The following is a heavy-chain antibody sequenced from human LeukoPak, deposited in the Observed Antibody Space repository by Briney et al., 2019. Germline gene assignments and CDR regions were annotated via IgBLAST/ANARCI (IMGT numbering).Heavy chain of an antibody. CDR2: FDPEDGET. Sequence: ASVKVSCKASGYTFSTHYIHWVRQAPGEGLEWMGGFDPEDGETIYAQKFQGRVTMTEDTSTDTAYMELSSLRSEDTAVYYCATRGDFTPYYYYGMDVWGQGTTVTVSS. CDR1: GYTFSTHY. D-gene: IGHD2-21*02. CDR3: ATRGDFTPYYYYGMDV. J-gene: IGHJ6*02. V-gene: IGHV1-24*01.